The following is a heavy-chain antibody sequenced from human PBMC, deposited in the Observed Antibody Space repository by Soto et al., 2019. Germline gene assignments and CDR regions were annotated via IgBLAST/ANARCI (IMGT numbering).Heavy chain of an antibody. CDR3: ARDQGYCSSTSCSFDY. CDR2: INPSGGST. D-gene: IGHD2-2*01. J-gene: IGHJ4*02. CDR1: GYTFTIYY. V-gene: IGHV1-46*01. Sequence: ASVKVSCKASGYTFTIYYMHWVLQSPLQGLDWMGIINPSGGSTSYAQKFQGRVTMTRDTSTSTVYMELSSLRSEDTAVYYCARDQGYCSSTSCSFDYWGQGTLVTVSS.